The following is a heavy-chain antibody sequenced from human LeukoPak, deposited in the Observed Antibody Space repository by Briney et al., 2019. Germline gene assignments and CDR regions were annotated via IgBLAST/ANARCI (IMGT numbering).Heavy chain of an antibody. J-gene: IGHJ4*02. CDR2: IGASDGST. CDR1: GFTFSRQD. CDR3: AKDSIRTSGWYHFDY. V-gene: IGHV3-23*01. Sequence: PGGSLRLSCAASGFTFSRQDMSWVRQAPGKGLEWVSGIGASDGSTNYGDSVKGRFTISRDNSKNTLYLHMNSLRVEDTAVYFCAKDSIRTSGWYHFDYWGQGALVTVSS. D-gene: IGHD6-19*01.